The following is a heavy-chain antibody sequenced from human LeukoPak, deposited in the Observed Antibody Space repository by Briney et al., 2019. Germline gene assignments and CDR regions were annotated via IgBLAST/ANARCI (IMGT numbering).Heavy chain of an antibody. V-gene: IGHV1-24*01. CDR2: FDPEDGET. CDR3: ATGVAAFRAFDI. J-gene: IGHJ3*02. CDR1: GYTLTELS. D-gene: IGHD6-13*01. Sequence: GASVKVSCKVSGYTLTELSMHWVRQAPGKGLEWMGGFDPEDGETIYAQKFRGRVTMTEDTSTDTAYMELSSLSSEDTAVYYCATGVAAFRAFDIWGQGTMVTVSS.